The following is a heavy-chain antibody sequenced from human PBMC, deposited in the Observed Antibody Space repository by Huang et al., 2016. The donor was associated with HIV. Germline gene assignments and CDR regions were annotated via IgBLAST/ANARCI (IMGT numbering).Heavy chain of an antibody. CDR2: IYYTGKK. Sequence: QMRFQESGPGLVKPSGTLSLTCHVSGGSIKTGRYYWAWIRQHPGKGLEGVGSIYYTGKKHKYPSLKGRLTISACTSKNQFSLNLSAVTAADTAIYYCARNHDFWRGRMFAISYFDVWGRGTLVTVAS. CDR1: GGSIKTGRYY. CDR3: ARNHDFWRGRMFAISYFDV. J-gene: IGHJ2*01. D-gene: IGHD3-3*01. V-gene: IGHV4-39*01.